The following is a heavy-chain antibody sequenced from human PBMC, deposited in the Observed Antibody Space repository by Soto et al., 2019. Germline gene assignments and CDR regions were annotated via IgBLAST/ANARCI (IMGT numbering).Heavy chain of an antibody. J-gene: IGHJ5*02. Sequence: QLQLQESGPGLVKPSETLSLTCTVSGGSISDDTYYWGWIRQPPGKGLEWIGSIYYSGTSSYSPSLKSRVTMSVDTSKKQLSLRLSSVTASATAVYYCARLHCDSPNCVPLDPWGQGTLVIVSS. D-gene: IGHD2-2*01. CDR2: IYYSGTS. CDR3: ARLHCDSPNCVPLDP. CDR1: GGSISDDTYY. V-gene: IGHV4-39*01.